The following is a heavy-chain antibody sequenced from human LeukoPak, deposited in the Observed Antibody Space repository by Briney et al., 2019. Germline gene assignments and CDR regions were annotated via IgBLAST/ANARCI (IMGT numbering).Heavy chain of an antibody. V-gene: IGHV3-23*01. J-gene: IGHJ4*02. D-gene: IGHD6-13*01. Sequence: SGGSLRLSCAASGFTFSSYAMSWVRQAPGKGLEWVSSIGGSGGSTYYADSVKGRFTISRDNSKNTLYLQMNSLRAEDTAVYYCAKVETAAAATLRGFDYWGQGTLVTVFS. CDR3: AKVETAAAATLRGFDY. CDR1: GFTFSSYA. CDR2: IGGSGGST.